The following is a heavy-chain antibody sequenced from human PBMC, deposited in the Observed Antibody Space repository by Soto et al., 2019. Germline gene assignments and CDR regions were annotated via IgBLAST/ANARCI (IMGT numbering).Heavy chain of an antibody. V-gene: IGHV5-51*03. CDR3: ARRARGNWAFDY. CDR1: WKIFTHYW. J-gene: IGHJ4*02. Sequence: GVGPEIACNSFWKIFTHYWNGWVPHMPGKVLEWMGIIYPGDSDTTYGPSFQGQVTISVYKSISTAYLQWISLKVSDTAIYFCARRARGNWAFDYWGQGTQVTDSS. D-gene: IGHD3-10*01. CDR2: IYPGDSDT.